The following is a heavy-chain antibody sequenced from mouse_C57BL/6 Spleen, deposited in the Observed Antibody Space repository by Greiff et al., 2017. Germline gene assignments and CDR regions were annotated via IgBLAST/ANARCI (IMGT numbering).Heavy chain of an antibody. J-gene: IGHJ3*01. CDR1: GYAFSSSW. Sequence: VKLVESGPELVKPGASVKISCKASGYAFSSSWMNWVKQRPGKGLEWIGRIYPGDGDTNYNGKFKGKATLTADKSSSTAYMQLSSLTSEDSAVYFCARSEGWGICFAYWGQGTLVTVSA. D-gene: IGHD2-3*01. CDR3: ARSEGWGICFAY. V-gene: IGHV1-82*01. CDR2: IYPGDGDT.